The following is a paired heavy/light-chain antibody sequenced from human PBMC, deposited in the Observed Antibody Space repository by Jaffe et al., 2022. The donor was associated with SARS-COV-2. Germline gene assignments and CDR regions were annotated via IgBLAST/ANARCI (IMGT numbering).Heavy chain of an antibody. D-gene: IGHD3-16*01. Sequence: QVQLVQSGAEVKKPGASVKVSCQASGYTFSGYHIHWVRQAPGQGLEWMGWINPNSGDTNYAQKFQGGVTMTRDTSISTAYMELSSLRSDDTAVYYCARYALGSFNDAFDIWGQGTMVTVSS. J-gene: IGHJ3*02. CDR3: ARYALGSFNDAFDI. CDR2: INPNSGDT. V-gene: IGHV1-2*02. CDR1: GYTFSGYH.
Light chain of an antibody. Sequence: DIQMTQSPSSLSASVGDRVTITCRASQSINRYLNWFQQKPGKAPKLLIYAASSLQSGVPSRFSGSGSGTDFTLTISTLQPEDFATYSCQQTYSTPLTFGGGTKVEIK. J-gene: IGKJ4*01. CDR3: QQTYSTPLT. CDR1: QSINRY. CDR2: AAS. V-gene: IGKV1-39*01.